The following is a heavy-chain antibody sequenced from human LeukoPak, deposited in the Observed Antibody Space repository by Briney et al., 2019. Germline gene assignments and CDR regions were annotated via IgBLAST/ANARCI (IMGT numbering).Heavy chain of an antibody. CDR3: AKGGLGWLKFPYWYFDL. Sequence: GGSLSLSCAASGVTFSSFAMSCVRHAPERGLEWVSAICGMGGRTYYPDSVMGWFTISRDQCKNSLYRQMNCLRAEDMSVYDCAKGGLGWLKFPYWYFDLSGRGTLFTASS. CDR1: GVTFSSFA. J-gene: IGHJ2*01. V-gene: IGHV3-23*01. D-gene: IGHD5-24*01. CDR2: ICGMGGRT.